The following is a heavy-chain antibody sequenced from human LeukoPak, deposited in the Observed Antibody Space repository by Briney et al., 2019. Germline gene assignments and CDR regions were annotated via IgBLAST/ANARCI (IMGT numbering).Heavy chain of an antibody. CDR2: IDYSGST. Sequence: PSETLSLTCTVSGGSISSYYWSWIRQPPGKGLEWIGYIDYSGSTNYNPSLKSRVTISVDTSKNQFSLKLSSVTAADTAVYYCARGLACIAAARHDAFDIWGQGTMVTVSS. J-gene: IGHJ3*02. CDR1: GGSISSYY. D-gene: IGHD6-13*01. CDR3: ARGLACIAAARHDAFDI. V-gene: IGHV4-59*01.